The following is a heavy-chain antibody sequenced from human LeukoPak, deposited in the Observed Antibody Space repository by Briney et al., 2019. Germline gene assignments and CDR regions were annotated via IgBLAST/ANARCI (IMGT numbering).Heavy chain of an antibody. CDR2: IYSGGNT. V-gene: IGHV3-66*01. Sequence: PGGSLRLSCAASGFTVSTNYMSWVRQVPVKGLEWVSVIYSGGNTYYADSVKGRFTISRDNSKNTLYLQMNSLSADDTAVYYCARGSCSGGSCARFPDYFDYWGQGTLVTVSS. CDR3: ARGSCSGGSCARFPDYFDY. D-gene: IGHD2-15*01. CDR1: GFTVSTNY. J-gene: IGHJ4*02.